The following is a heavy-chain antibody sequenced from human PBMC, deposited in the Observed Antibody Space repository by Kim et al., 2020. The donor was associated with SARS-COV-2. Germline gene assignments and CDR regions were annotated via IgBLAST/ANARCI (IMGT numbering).Heavy chain of an antibody. CDR2: ISYDGSNK. V-gene: IGHV3-30-3*01. D-gene: IGHD6-19*01. J-gene: IGHJ4*02. Sequence: GGSLRLSCAASGFTFSSYAMHWVRQAPGKGLEWVAVISYDGSNKYYADSVKGRFTISRDNSKNTLYLQMNSLRAEDTAVYYCASPGYSSGWYSFDYWGQGTLVTVSS. CDR1: GFTFSSYA. CDR3: ASPGYSSGWYSFDY.